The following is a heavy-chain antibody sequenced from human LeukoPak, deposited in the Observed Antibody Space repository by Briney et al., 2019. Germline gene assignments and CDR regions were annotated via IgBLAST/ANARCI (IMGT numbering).Heavy chain of an antibody. D-gene: IGHD3-22*01. CDR1: GFTFSSYA. CDR2: TSGDGGAT. J-gene: IGHJ4*02. CDR3: AKDRPNYYGSNGHYYRRDGDY. V-gene: IGHV3-23*01. Sequence: PGGSLRLSCAASGFTFSSYAMSWVRQSTGKGLEWVSSTSGDGGATYYSNSVKGRFTISRDNSRNTLYLQMNSLRAEDTALYYCAKDRPNYYGSNGHYYRRDGDYWGQGTLVTVSS.